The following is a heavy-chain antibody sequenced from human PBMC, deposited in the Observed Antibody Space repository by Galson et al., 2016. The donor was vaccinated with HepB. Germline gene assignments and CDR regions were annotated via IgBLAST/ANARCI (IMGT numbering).Heavy chain of an antibody. CDR2: ISAYNGNT. CDR3: ARGGVGWAIPLDP. Sequence: SVKVSCKASGYTFNNHGISWVRQAPGQGLEWMGCISAYNGNTNYAQRFQGRVTMTTDTSTSTAYMELRSLRSDDTAVFYCARGGVGWAIPLDPWGQGTLVTVSS. V-gene: IGHV1-18*01. D-gene: IGHD1-26*01. J-gene: IGHJ5*02. CDR1: GYTFNNHG.